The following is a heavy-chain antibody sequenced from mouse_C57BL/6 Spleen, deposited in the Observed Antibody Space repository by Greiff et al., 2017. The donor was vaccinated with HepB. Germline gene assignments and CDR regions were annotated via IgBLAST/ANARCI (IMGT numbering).Heavy chain of an antibody. Sequence: EVQLVESGGGLVKPGGSLKLSCAASGFTFSDYGMHWVRQAPEKGLEWVAYISSGSSTIYYADTVKGRFTISRDNAKNTLFLQMTSLRSEDTAMYYCASSPYYGSSYVDYWGQGTTLTVSS. D-gene: IGHD1-1*01. CDR2: ISSGSSTI. CDR1: GFTFSDYG. V-gene: IGHV5-17*01. CDR3: ASSPYYGSSYVDY. J-gene: IGHJ2*01.